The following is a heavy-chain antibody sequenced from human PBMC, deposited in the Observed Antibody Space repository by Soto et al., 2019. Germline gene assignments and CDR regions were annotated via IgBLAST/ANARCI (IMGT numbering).Heavy chain of an antibody. CDR1: GASVSSIYW. J-gene: IGHJ4*02. CDR3: ARYNAASGTYYFDY. Sequence: SETLSLTCAVSGASVSSIYWWSWVRQPPGKGPEWIGEINHRGSANHNPSLKSRVTMSLDISKSQFSLRLTSVTAADTAVYFCARYNAASGTYYFDYWGRGALVTVSS. V-gene: IGHV4-4*02. CDR2: INHRGSA. D-gene: IGHD6-13*01.